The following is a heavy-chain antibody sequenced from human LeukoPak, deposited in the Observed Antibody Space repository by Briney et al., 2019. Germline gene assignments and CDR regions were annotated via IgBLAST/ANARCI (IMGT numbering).Heavy chain of an antibody. CDR2: IKQDGSET. CDR3: AREAQDYGDYNAFDI. J-gene: IGHJ3*02. CDR1: GFTFSSYW. V-gene: IGHV3-7*01. D-gene: IGHD4-17*01. Sequence: GGSLRLSCAAAGFTFSSYWMSLGRHAPGKGLEVVANIKQDGSETYYVDSVKGRFTISRDNAKNSLYLQMNSLRAEDTAVYYCAREAQDYGDYNAFDIWGQGTMVTVSS.